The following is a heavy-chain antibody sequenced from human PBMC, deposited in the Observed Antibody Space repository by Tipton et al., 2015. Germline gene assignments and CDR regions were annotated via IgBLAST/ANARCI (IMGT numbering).Heavy chain of an antibody. CDR1: GFTFSNYA. CDR3: AKDPRSYAGNSGLEY. J-gene: IGHJ4*02. Sequence: SLRLSCAASGFTFSNYAMSWVRQAPGKGLEWVSSISGSGTSTYYADSVKGRFTISRDNSKNTVYLQMNSLRADDTAVYFCAKDPRSYAGNSGLEYWGQGTLVTVSA. CDR2: ISGSGTST. D-gene: IGHD4-23*01. V-gene: IGHV3-23*01.